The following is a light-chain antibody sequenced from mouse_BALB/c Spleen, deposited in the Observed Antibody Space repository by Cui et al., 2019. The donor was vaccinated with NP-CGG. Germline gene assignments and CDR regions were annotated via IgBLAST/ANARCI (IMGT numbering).Light chain of an antibody. CDR1: TWAFSTSNY. Sequence: QDVVTPESALPTSPGETVTPTCRSTTWAFSTSNYANGVQEKPDHLFTGLIGGTNNRVPGVPARFSGSLIGDKAALTITGAQTEDEAIYFCALWYSNHWVFGGGTKLTVL. CDR3: ALWYSNHWV. V-gene: IGLV1*01. J-gene: IGLJ1*01. CDR2: GTN.